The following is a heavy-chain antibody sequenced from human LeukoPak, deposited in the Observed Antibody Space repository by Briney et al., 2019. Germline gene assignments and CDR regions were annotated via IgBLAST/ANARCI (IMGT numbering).Heavy chain of an antibody. CDR1: GGSFNGYY. J-gene: IGHJ5*02. CDR3: ASITIFGVVPTTTWFDP. Sequence: SPTLSLTCAVCGGSFNGYYWSWIRQPPGKGLEWIGEINHSGSTNYNPSLKSRVTISVDTSKNQFSLKLSSVTAADTAVYYCASITIFGVVPTTTWFDPWGQGTLVTVSS. D-gene: IGHD3-3*01. V-gene: IGHV4-34*01. CDR2: INHSGST.